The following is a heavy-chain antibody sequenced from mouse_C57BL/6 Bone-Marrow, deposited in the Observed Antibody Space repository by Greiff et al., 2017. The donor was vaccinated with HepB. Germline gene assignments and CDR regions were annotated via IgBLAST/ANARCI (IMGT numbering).Heavy chain of an antibody. D-gene: IGHD1-1*01. CDR3: ARNWDYYGSSYGYWYFDV. Sequence: VKLQQPGAELVRPGSSVKLSCKASGYTFTSYWMDWVKQRPGQGLEWIGNIYPSDSETHYNQKFKDKATLTVDKSSSTAYMQLSSLTSEDSAVYYRARNWDYYGSSYGYWYFDVWGTGTTVTVSS. CDR1: GYTFTSYW. J-gene: IGHJ1*03. CDR2: IYPSDSET. V-gene: IGHV1-61*01.